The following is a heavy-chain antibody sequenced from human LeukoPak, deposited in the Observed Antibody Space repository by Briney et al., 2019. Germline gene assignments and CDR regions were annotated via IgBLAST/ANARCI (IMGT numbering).Heavy chain of an antibody. D-gene: IGHD6-13*01. J-gene: IGHJ5*02. Sequence: PSETLSLTCTVSGYSISSGYYWGWIRQPPGKGLEWIGSIYHSGSTYYNPSLKSRVTISVDTSKNQFSLKLSSVTAADTAVYYCARDSPYSSSWSSPHSWFDPWGQGTLVTVSS. V-gene: IGHV4-38-2*02. CDR1: GYSISSGYY. CDR2: IYHSGST. CDR3: ARDSPYSSSWSSPHSWFDP.